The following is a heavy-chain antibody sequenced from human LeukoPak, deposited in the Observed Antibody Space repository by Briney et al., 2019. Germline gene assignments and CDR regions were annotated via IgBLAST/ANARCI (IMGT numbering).Heavy chain of an antibody. Sequence: GGSLRLSCAASGFTFSSYGMHWVRQAPGKGLEWVAVIWYDGSNKYYADSVKGRFTISRDNSKNTLYLQMNSLRAEDTAVYYCARDPGAYYDSSGSLFDYWGQGTLVTVSS. D-gene: IGHD3-22*01. CDR1: GFTFSSYG. CDR2: IWYDGSNK. CDR3: ARDPGAYYDSSGSLFDY. J-gene: IGHJ4*02. V-gene: IGHV3-33*01.